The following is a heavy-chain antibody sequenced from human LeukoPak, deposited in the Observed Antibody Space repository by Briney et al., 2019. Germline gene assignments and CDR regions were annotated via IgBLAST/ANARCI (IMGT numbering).Heavy chain of an antibody. CDR1: GGTFSSYA. Sequence: GASVKVSCKASGGTFSSYAISWVRQAPGQGLEWMGGIIPIFGTANYAQKFQGRVTITADESTSTAYMELSSLRSEDTAVYYCAGGYYYGSGSYLFDYWGPGNPGHRLL. V-gene: IGHV1-69*13. J-gene: IGHJ4*02. CDR2: IIPIFGTA. D-gene: IGHD3-10*01. CDR3: AGGYYYGSGSYLFDY.